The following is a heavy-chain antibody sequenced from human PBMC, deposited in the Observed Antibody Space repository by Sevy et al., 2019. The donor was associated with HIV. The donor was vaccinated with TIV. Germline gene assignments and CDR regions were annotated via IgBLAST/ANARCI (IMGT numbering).Heavy chain of an antibody. CDR1: GYSFTSYW. CDR3: ARLLDVDTAMDGTFDY. CDR2: IYPGDSDT. J-gene: IGHJ4*02. Sequence: GDSLKISCKGSGYSFTSYWIGWVRQMPGKGLEWMGIIYPGDSDTRYSPSFQGQVTISADKSISTAYLQWSSLKASDTAMYYCARLLDVDTAMDGTFDYWGQGTLVTVSS. V-gene: IGHV5-51*01. D-gene: IGHD5-18*01.